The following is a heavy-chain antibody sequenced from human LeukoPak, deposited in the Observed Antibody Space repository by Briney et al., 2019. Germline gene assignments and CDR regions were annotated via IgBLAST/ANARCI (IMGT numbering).Heavy chain of an antibody. Sequence: KPSETLPLTCSVSGASINSYYWNWIRQPPGKGLEWIGNTYYSGSTNYNPSLSSRVTISLDTSKNQFSLKMTSVTAADTAVYYCAKDWELGSWGQGTLVTISS. CDR3: AKDWELGS. V-gene: IGHV4-59*01. D-gene: IGHD1-26*01. J-gene: IGHJ5*02. CDR2: TYYSGST. CDR1: GASINSYY.